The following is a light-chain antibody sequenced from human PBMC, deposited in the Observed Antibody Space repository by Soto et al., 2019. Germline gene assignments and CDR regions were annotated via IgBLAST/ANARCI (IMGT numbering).Light chain of an antibody. J-gene: IGLJ2*01. V-gene: IGLV1-40*01. CDR1: SNNIGAGYD. CDR3: QSYDSSLSVV. Sequence: QPVLTQPPSVSGAPGQRVTISCTGSSNNIGAGYDVHWYQQLPGTAPKLLIYGNSNRPSGVPDRFSGSKSGTSVSLAITGLQAEDEADYYCQSYDSSLSVVFGGGTKLTVL. CDR2: GNS.